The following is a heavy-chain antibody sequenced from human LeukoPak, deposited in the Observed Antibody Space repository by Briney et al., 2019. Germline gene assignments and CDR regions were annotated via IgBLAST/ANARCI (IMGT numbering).Heavy chain of an antibody. V-gene: IGHV3-48*01. CDR1: GFTFSSYS. CDR3: ARDPIGRSSSWYHAFDI. D-gene: IGHD6-13*01. CDR2: ISSSSSTI. J-gene: IGHJ3*02. Sequence: GGSLRLSCAASGFTFSSYSMNWVRQAPGKGLEWVSYISSSSSTIYYADSVKGRFTISRDNAKNSLYLQMNSLRAEDTAVYYCARDPIGRSSSWYHAFDIWGQGTMVTVSS.